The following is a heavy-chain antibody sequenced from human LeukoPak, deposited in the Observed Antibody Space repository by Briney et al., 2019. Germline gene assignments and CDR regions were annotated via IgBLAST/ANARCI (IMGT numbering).Heavy chain of an antibody. Sequence: ASVKVSCKVSGYTLTELSMHWVRQAPGKGLEWMGGFDPEDGETIYAQKFQGRVTMTEDTSTDTAYMELSSLRSEDTAVYYCATDTYSSSSATDRGQGTLVTVSS. J-gene: IGHJ4*02. D-gene: IGHD6-6*01. V-gene: IGHV1-24*01. CDR1: GYTLTELS. CDR2: FDPEDGET. CDR3: ATDTYSSSSATD.